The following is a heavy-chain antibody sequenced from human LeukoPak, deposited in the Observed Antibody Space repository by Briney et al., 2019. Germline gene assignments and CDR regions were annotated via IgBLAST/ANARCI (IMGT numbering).Heavy chain of an antibody. CDR2: IYHTGST. CDR3: ARGTDY. J-gene: IGHJ4*02. Sequence: SETLSLTCTVSGGSISTYYWSWIRQPPGKGLEWLGFIYHTGSTTYNPSLKSRVTISVDTSKNQFSLKLSSVTAADTAVYYGARGTDYWGQGTLVTVSS. V-gene: IGHV4-4*08. CDR1: GGSISTYY.